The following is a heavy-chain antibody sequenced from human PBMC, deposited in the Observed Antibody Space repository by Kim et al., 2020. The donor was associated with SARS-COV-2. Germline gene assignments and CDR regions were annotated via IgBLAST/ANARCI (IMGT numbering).Heavy chain of an antibody. CDR2: IYPGDSDT. CDR1: GYSFTSYW. V-gene: IGHV5-51*01. D-gene: IGHD3-22*01. CDR3: ARQAVVVTTDFDS. J-gene: IGHJ4*02. Sequence: GESLKISCKGSGYSFTSYWIAWVRQMPGKGLECMGIIYPGDSDTRYSPSFKGQVTISADKSISTAYLQWSSLKASDTAMYYCARQAVVVTTDFDSWGQGTLVTVSS.